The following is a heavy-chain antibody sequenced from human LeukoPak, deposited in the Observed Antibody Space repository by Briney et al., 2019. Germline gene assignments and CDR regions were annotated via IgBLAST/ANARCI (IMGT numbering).Heavy chain of an antibody. V-gene: IGHV1-18*04. D-gene: IGHD2-15*01. CDR3: ARDPRYCSGGSCYSHPDY. CDR2: SSAYNGNT. CDR1: GYTFTSYG. Sequence: ASVKVSCKASGYTFTSYGFSWVRQAPGQGLEWMGWSSAYNGNTNYAQKLQGRVTMTTDTSTSTAYVELRSLRSDDTAVYYCARDPRYCSGGSCYSHPDYWGQGTLVTVSS. J-gene: IGHJ4*02.